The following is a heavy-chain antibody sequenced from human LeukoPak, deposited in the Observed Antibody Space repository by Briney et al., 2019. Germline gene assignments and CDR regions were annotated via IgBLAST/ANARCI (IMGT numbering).Heavy chain of an antibody. CDR1: GYTFTSYD. Sequence: ASVNVSCKASGYTFTSYDINWVRQATGQGLEWMGWMNPNSANTGYAQKFQGRVTITRNTSISTAYMELSSLRSEDTAVYYCARAYYYYYMDVWGKGTTVTVSS. CDR3: ARAYYYYYMDV. CDR2: MNPNSANT. J-gene: IGHJ6*03. V-gene: IGHV1-8*03.